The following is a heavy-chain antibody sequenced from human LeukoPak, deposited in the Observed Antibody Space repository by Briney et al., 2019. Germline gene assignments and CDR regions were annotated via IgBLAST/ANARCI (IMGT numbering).Heavy chain of an antibody. CDR2: MNPNSGNT. CDR1: GYTFTSYD. J-gene: IGHJ4*02. V-gene: IGHV1-8*01. Sequence: ASVKVSCKASGYTFTSYDINWVRQATGQGLEWMGWMNPNSGNTGYAQKFQGRVTMTRNTSISTAYMELSSLRSEDTAVYYCARMPDSSGYCGFDYWGQGTLVTVSS. CDR3: ARMPDSSGYCGFDY. D-gene: IGHD3-22*01.